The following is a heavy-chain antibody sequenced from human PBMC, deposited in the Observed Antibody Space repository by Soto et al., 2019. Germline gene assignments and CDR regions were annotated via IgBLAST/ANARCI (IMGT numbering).Heavy chain of an antibody. J-gene: IGHJ4*02. Sequence: GESLKISCKGSGYTFSNFWIAWVRQLPGKGLEWMGIIYPGDYETRYSPSFHGKVTISADRSIGTAYLQWSSLEASDSAFYFCARSPRSSPYFDYWGQGALVTVSS. CDR3: ARSPRSSPYFDY. V-gene: IGHV5-51*01. D-gene: IGHD6-13*01. CDR2: IYPGDYET. CDR1: GYTFSNFW.